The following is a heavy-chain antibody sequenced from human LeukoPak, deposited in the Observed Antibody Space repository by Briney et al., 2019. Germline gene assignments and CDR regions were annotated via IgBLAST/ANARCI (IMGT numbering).Heavy chain of an antibody. CDR1: GGSFSGYY. J-gene: IGHJ4*02. CDR2: INHSGST. Sequence: PSETLSLTCAVYGGSFSGYYWSWIRQPPGKGLEWIGEINHSGSTNYNPSLKSRVTISVDTSKNQSSLKLSSVTAADTAVYYCASFGDYDSSGYAPAVDYWGQGTLVTVSS. D-gene: IGHD3-22*01. CDR3: ASFGDYDSSGYAPAVDY. V-gene: IGHV4-34*01.